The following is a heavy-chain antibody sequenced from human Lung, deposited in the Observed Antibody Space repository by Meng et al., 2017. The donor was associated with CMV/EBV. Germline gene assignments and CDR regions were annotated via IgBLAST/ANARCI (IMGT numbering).Heavy chain of an antibody. Sequence: SETLSLXCAVYGGSFSGYYWSWIRQPPGKGLEWIGEINHSGSTNYNPSLKSRVTISVDTSKNQFSLKLSSVTAADTAVYYCARGGFTYDFWSGYDFDYWGKGTLVTVSS. J-gene: IGHJ4*02. CDR2: INHSGST. V-gene: IGHV4-34*01. CDR3: ARGGFTYDFWSGYDFDY. D-gene: IGHD3-3*01. CDR1: GGSFSGYY.